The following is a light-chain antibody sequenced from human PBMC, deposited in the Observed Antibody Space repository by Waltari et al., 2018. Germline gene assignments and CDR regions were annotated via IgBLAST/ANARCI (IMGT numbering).Light chain of an antibody. V-gene: IGLV3-1*01. Sequence: SYEVTQPPSVSVSPRQRATITCSGEKLGSKYVSWYQQKSGQSPVLVIYRDDKRPSGIPGRFYGSNSGNTATLTISGTQPMDEADYYCQAWDSSAFVFGAGTKVTVL. J-gene: IGLJ1*01. CDR3: QAWDSSAFV. CDR2: RDD. CDR1: KLGSKY.